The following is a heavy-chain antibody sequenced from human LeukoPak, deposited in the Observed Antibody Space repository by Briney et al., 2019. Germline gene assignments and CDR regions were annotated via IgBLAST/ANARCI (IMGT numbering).Heavy chain of an antibody. J-gene: IGHJ5*02. CDR3: ARVGSDSSGYHGFDP. D-gene: IGHD3-22*01. Sequence: SVTVSCKSAGGTFSRYAISWVRPPPGQGLEWMGRIIPIFGTANYAQKFQGRVTITADKSTSTAYMELSSLRSEDTAVYYCARVGSDSSGYHGFDPWGQGPLVTVSS. V-gene: IGHV1-69*06. CDR1: GGTFSRYA. CDR2: IIPIFGTA.